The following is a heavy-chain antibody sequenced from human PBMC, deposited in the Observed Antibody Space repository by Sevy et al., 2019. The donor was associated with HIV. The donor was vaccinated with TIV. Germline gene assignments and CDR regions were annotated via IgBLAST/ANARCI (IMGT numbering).Heavy chain of an antibody. CDR3: AKDYDMGGYNYVGRYGMDV. Sequence: GGSLRLSCAASGFTFSTYGMHWVRQAPGKGLEWVVVISDDGSNKYYADSVKGRFTISRDNSKNTLYLQMNSLRPEDTALYYCAKDYDMGGYNYVGRYGMDVWGQGTTVTVSS. D-gene: IGHD3-22*01. J-gene: IGHJ6*02. CDR2: ISDDGSNK. V-gene: IGHV3-30*18. CDR1: GFTFSTYG.